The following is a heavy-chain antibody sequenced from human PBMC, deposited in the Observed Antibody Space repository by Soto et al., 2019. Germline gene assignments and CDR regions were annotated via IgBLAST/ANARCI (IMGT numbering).Heavy chain of an antibody. Sequence: QVQLVQSGAEVKKPGSSVKVSCKASGGTFSSYAISWVRQALGQGLEWMGGIIPIFGTANYAQKFQGRVTITADESTSTAYMELSSLRSEDTAVYYCAREDIVVVPAAMDRYYYYYGMDVWGQGTTVTVSS. CDR3: AREDIVVVPAAMDRYYYYYGMDV. V-gene: IGHV1-69*01. CDR1: GGTFSSYA. D-gene: IGHD2-2*01. J-gene: IGHJ6*02. CDR2: IIPIFGTA.